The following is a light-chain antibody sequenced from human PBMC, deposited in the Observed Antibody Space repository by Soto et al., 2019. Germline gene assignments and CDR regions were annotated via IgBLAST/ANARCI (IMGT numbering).Light chain of an antibody. CDR2: VAS. CDR1: QSVSTN. V-gene: IGKV3-15*01. Sequence: EILMTQSPATLSVSPGDRATLSCRASQSVSTNLAWYRQRPVQSPRLLIYVASTRATGLPARFSGSGSGTDFTLIISSLRSDDFAVYYCQQYTTRPPWTFGHGNQV. CDR3: QQYTTRPPWT. J-gene: IGKJ1*01.